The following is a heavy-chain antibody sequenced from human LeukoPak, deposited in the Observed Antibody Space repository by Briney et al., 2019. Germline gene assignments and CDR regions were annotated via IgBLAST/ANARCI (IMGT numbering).Heavy chain of an antibody. Sequence: GGSLRLSCAASGFTFSSYAMSWVRQAPGKGLEWVSAISGSGGSTYYADSVKGRFTISRDNSKNTLYLQMNSLRAEDTAVYYCAKDTAIARGSGWARAGYYYYMDVWGKGTTVTVSS. J-gene: IGHJ6*03. CDR2: ISGSGGST. D-gene: IGHD6-19*01. V-gene: IGHV3-23*01. CDR3: AKDTAIARGSGWARAGYYYYMDV. CDR1: GFTFSSYA.